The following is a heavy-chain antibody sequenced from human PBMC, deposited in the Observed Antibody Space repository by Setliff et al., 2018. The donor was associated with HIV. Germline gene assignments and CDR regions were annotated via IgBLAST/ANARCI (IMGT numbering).Heavy chain of an antibody. D-gene: IGHD2-2*01. CDR1: GFTFSTYS. V-gene: IGHV3-21*01. Sequence: GGSLRLSCEASGFTFSTYSMNWVRQAPGKGLEWVSSISRSSSDIYYADSVNGRFTVSRDNAKNSLYLQMNSLRAEDTAVYYCARVGYCSSTSCYDYWGQGTLVTVSS. CDR3: ARVGYCSSTSCYDY. CDR2: ISRSSSDI. J-gene: IGHJ4*02.